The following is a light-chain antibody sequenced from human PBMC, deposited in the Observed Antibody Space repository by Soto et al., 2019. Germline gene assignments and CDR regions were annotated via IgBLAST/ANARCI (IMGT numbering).Light chain of an antibody. CDR1: QGISSY. V-gene: IGKV1-27*01. CDR3: QKYNSVPRWT. J-gene: IGKJ1*01. Sequence: DIQMTQSPSTLSASVGDRVTITCRASQGISSYLAWYQQKPGKVPKLLIYAASTLQSGVPSRFSGSGSGTDFTLTISSLQPEDVATYYCQKYNSVPRWTFGQGTKVEIK. CDR2: AAS.